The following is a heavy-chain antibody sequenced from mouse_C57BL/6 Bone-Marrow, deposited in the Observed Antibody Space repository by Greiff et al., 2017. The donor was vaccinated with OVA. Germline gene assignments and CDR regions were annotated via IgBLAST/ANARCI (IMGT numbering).Heavy chain of an antibody. CDR3: ARDGNYFDY. J-gene: IGHJ2*01. CDR2: IRNKANGYTT. CDR1: GFTFTDYY. Sequence: EVHLVESGGGLVQPGGSLRLSCATSGFTFTDYYMSWVRQPPGKALEWLGFIRNKANGYTTEYSASVKGRFTISRDNSQSILYLQMNALGAEDSATYYCARDGNYFDYWGQGTTLTVSS. V-gene: IGHV7-3*02.